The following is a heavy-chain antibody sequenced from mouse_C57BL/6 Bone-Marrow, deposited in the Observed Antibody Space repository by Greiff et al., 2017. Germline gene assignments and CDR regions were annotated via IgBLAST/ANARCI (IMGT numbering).Heavy chain of an antibody. Sequence: VMLVESGPGLVAPSQSLSITCTVSGFSLTSYGVDWVRQSPGKGLEWLGVIWGVGSTNYNSALKSRLSISKDNSKSQGFLKMNSLQPDDTAMYYCYRDSYYYAMDYWGQGTSVTVAS. CDR1: GFSLTSYG. CDR2: IWGVGST. CDR3: YRDSYYYAMDY. V-gene: IGHV2-6*01. J-gene: IGHJ4*01.